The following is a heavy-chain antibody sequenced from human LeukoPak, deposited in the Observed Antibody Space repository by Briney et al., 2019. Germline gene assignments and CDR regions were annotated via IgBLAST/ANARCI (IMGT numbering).Heavy chain of an antibody. CDR1: GYTFTSYY. CDR2: INPSGGST. CDR3: ARDGDIVVVPAAITYYYYGMDV. V-gene: IGHV1-46*01. Sequence: ASVKVSCKASGYTFTSYYMHWVRQAPGQGLEWMGIINPSGGSTSYAQKFQGRVTMTRDTPTSTVYMELSSLRSEDTAVYYCARDGDIVVVPAAITYYYYGMDVWGQGTTVTVSS. D-gene: IGHD2-2*02. J-gene: IGHJ6*02.